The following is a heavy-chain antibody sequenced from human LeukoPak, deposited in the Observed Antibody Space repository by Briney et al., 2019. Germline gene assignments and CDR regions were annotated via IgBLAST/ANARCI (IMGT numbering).Heavy chain of an antibody. V-gene: IGHV4-39*01. CDR1: GGSISSSSYY. CDR3: ASWGATVVTTLDY. CDR2: IYYSGST. D-gene: IGHD4-23*01. Sequence: PSETLSLTCTVSGGSISSSSYYWGWIRQPPGKGLEWIGSIYYSGSTYYNPSLKSRVTISVDTSKNQFSLKLSSVTAADTAVYYCASWGATVVTTLDYWGQGTLVTVSS. J-gene: IGHJ4*02.